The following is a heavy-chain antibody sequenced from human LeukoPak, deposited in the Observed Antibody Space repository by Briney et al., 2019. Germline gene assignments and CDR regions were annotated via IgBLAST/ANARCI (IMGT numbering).Heavy chain of an antibody. CDR1: GFSVSSHI. CDR3: ARGGRFGEDHFDY. J-gene: IGHJ4*02. Sequence: GGSLRLSCAASGFSVSSHIMTWVRQAPGKGLEWISVLYRGGNSLHADAVQGRFTISRNTSEDTLYLQMNSLTYEDTAVYYCARGGRFGEDHFDYWGQGILVTVSS. CDR2: LYRGGNS. V-gene: IGHV3-53*04. D-gene: IGHD3-10*01.